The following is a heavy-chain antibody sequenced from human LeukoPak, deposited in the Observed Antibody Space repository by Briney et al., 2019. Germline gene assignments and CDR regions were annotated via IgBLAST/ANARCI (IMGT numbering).Heavy chain of an antibody. CDR1: GFSFSDYY. CDR2: ISSSGSTI. D-gene: IGHD2-2*01. Sequence: GGSLRLSCAASGFSFSDYYMTWIRQAPGKGLEWVSYISSSGSTIYYADSVKGRFTISRDNAKNSLYLQMNSLRAEDTAVYYCARERGYQLLSDAFDIWGQGTMVTVSS. CDR3: ARERGYQLLSDAFDI. J-gene: IGHJ3*02. V-gene: IGHV3-11*04.